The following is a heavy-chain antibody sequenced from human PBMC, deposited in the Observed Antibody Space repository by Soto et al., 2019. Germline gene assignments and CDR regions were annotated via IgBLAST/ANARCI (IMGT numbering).Heavy chain of an antibody. D-gene: IGHD6-6*01. Sequence: PSETLSLTCAVYGGSFSGYYWSWIRQPPGKGLEWIGEINHSGSTNYNPSLKSRVTISVDTSKNQFSLKLSSVTAADTAVYYCARGGVYSSSSITIEYYYYGMDVWGQGTTVTASS. CDR1: GGSFSGYY. J-gene: IGHJ6*02. CDR2: INHSGST. V-gene: IGHV4-34*01. CDR3: ARGGVYSSSSITIEYYYYGMDV.